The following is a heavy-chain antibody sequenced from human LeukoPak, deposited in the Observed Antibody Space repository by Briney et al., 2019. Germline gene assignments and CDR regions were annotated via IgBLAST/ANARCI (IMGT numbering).Heavy chain of an antibody. Sequence: SETLSLTCAVYGGSFSGYYWSWIRQPPGKGLEWIGEINHSGSTNYNPSLKSRVTISVDTSKNQFSLKLSSVTAADTAVYYRARGVRAVAAIDYWGQGTLVTVSS. V-gene: IGHV4-34*01. CDR2: INHSGST. CDR3: ARGVRAVAAIDY. D-gene: IGHD6-19*01. CDR1: GGSFSGYY. J-gene: IGHJ4*02.